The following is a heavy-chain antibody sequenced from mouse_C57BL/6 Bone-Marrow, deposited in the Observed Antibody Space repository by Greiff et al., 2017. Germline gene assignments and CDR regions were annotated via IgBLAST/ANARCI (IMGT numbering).Heavy chain of an antibody. CDR2: INPYNGDT. J-gene: IGHJ4*01. CDR1: GYSFTGYF. CDR3: ARVATDYYAMDY. Sequence: EVQLQESGPELVKPGDSVKISCKASGYSFTGYFMNWVMQSHGKSLEWIGRINPYNGDTFYNQKFKGKATLTVDKSSSTAHMELRSLTSEDSAVYYCARVATDYYAMDYWGQGTSVTVSS. V-gene: IGHV1-20*01.